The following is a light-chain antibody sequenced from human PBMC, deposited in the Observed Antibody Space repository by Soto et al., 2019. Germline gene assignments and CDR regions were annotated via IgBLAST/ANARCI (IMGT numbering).Light chain of an antibody. Sequence: EVVMTQSPATVSVSPGEGVTLSCSASQTISNDLAWYQQKPGQAPGLLIYGASTRATGVPARFSGGGSGTEFTLTISSLQSEDFAFYYCQQNNKWPPVTFGGGTKVEIK. CDR2: GAS. J-gene: IGKJ4*01. V-gene: IGKV3-15*01. CDR3: QQNNKWPPVT. CDR1: QTISND.